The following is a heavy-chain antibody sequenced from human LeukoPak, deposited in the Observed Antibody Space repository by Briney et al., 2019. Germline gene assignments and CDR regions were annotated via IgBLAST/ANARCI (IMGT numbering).Heavy chain of an antibody. CDR1: GGSFSSYY. D-gene: IGHD3-10*01. J-gene: IGHJ5*02. CDR2: INHSGSS. V-gene: IGHV4-34*01. CDR3: ARGRLWFGNNWFDP. Sequence: SETLSLTCAVYGGSFSSYYWSWLRQPPGKGLEWIGEINHSGSSNYNPSLTNRVTVSLDTSKSQFYLKLRSVTAADTAVYYCARGRLWFGNNWFDPWGQGTLVTVSS.